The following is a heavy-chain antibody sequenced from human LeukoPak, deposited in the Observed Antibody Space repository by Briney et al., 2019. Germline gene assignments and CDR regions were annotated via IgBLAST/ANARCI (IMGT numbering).Heavy chain of an antibody. J-gene: IGHJ4*02. CDR3: ATDVGTVFSDN. CDR1: GFTFSSYA. Sequence: TGGSLRLSCAASGFTFSSYAMAWVRQTPGKGLEWVSTIDTSGGSTHYADSVKGRFTISRDNSKNTMYLQMNSLRVEDTAIYYCATDVGTVFSDNWGQGTVVTVSS. D-gene: IGHD3/OR15-3a*01. V-gene: IGHV3-23*01. CDR2: IDTSGGST.